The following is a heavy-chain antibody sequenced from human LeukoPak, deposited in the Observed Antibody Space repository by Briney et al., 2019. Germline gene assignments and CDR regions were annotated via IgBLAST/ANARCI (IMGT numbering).Heavy chain of an antibody. CDR2: INHDGTLR. J-gene: IGHJ4*02. D-gene: IGHD2/OR15-2a*01. Sequence: PGGSLRLSCAASGFTFSDYGMHWVRQAPGKGLVRVSHINHDGTLRNYADSVKGRFTISRDFAKNTLYLQMNTLGAEDTAVYYCVRDVFSLGDSWGQGTLVTVSS. CDR1: GFTFSDYG. V-gene: IGHV3-74*01. CDR3: VRDVFSLGDS.